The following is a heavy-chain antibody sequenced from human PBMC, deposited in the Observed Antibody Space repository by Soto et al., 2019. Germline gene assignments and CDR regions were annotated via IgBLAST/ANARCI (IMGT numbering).Heavy chain of an antibody. CDR2: IYYSGST. CDR3: ARDVMAVAGTAIFGY. D-gene: IGHD6-19*01. Sequence: SETLSLTCTVSGGSIRSGGYYWNWIRQHPGKGLEWIGYIYYSGSTNYNPSLKSRVTISVDKSKNQFSLKLSSVTAADTAVYYCARDVMAVAGTAIFGYWGQGTLVTVSS. J-gene: IGHJ4*02. V-gene: IGHV4-31*03. CDR1: GGSIRSGGYY.